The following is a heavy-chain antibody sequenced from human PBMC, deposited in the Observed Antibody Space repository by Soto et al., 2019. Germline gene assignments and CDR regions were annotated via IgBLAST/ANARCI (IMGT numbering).Heavy chain of an antibody. CDR3: ERVRYGYGHGDY. CDR2: IYYSGST. J-gene: IGHJ4*02. CDR1: GGSLSSSSYY. D-gene: IGHD5-18*01. V-gene: IGHV4-39*01. Sequence: QLQLQESGPGLVKPSETLSLTCTVSGGSLSSSSYYWGWIRQPPGKGLEWVGSIYYSGSTYYNPSLKSRVTIAGDTSKNQCSLKLSSVTAADTAVYCCERVRYGYGHGDYWGEGTLVTISS.